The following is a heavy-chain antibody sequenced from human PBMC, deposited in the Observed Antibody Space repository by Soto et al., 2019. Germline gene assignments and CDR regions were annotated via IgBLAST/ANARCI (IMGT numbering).Heavy chain of an antibody. V-gene: IGHV2-5*01. D-gene: IGHD1-1*01. CDR1: GFSLNTSGVG. J-gene: IGHJ3*01. CDR3: ARKLPITTSAFDY. Sequence: QITLKESGPSLVKPTQTLTLTCTFSGFSLNTSGVGVGWVRQPPGKALEWLAVIYWTDDKRYSPSLKSRLSIPTDTSKNQVVLTMTDMDPVDTAIFFCARKLPITTSAFDYWGQGTMVTVSS. CDR2: IYWTDDK.